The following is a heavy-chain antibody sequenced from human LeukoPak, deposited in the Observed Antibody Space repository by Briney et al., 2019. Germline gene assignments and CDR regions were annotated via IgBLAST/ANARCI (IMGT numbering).Heavy chain of an antibody. D-gene: IGHD3-22*01. J-gene: IGHJ4*02. Sequence: SETLSLTCAVYGGSFSGYYWSWIRQPPGKGLEWIGEINDSGSTNYNPSLKSRVTISVDTSKNQFSLKLSSVTAADTAVYYCARVGYDSSGYFTAPDYWGQGTLVTVSS. CDR1: GGSFSGYY. CDR3: ARVGYDSSGYFTAPDY. CDR2: INDSGST. V-gene: IGHV4-34*01.